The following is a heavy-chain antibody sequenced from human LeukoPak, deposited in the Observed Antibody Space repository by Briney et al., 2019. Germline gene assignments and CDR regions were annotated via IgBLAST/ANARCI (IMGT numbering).Heavy chain of an antibody. CDR3: ARERSDSSGYYYPDAFDI. Sequence: ASVKVSCKASGYTFTGNYIHWVRQAPGQGLEWMGWINPKNGGTIYAPKFQGRVTMTTDTSTSTAYMELRSLRSDDTAVYYCARERSDSSGYYYPDAFDIWGQGTMVTVSS. CDR1: GYTFTGNY. J-gene: IGHJ3*02. D-gene: IGHD3-22*01. V-gene: IGHV1-2*02. CDR2: INPKNGGT.